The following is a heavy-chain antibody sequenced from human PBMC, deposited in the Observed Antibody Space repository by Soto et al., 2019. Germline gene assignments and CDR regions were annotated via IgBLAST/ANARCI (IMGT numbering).Heavy chain of an antibody. Sequence: GASVKVSCKASGYTFTSYGINWVRQAPGQGLEWMGWISAYNGNTNYAQKLQGRVTMTTDTSTSTAYMELRSLRSDDTAVYYCARDLPGGPSFYGEIGFDYWGQGTLVTVSS. V-gene: IGHV1-18*01. D-gene: IGHD4-17*01. CDR3: ARDLPGGPSFYGEIGFDY. CDR1: GYTFTSYG. CDR2: ISAYNGNT. J-gene: IGHJ4*02.